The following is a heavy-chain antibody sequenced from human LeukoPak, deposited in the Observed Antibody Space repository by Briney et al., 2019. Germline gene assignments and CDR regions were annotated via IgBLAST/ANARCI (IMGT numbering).Heavy chain of an antibody. V-gene: IGHV4-34*01. CDR1: GGSFSGYY. CDR3: ARIHPGDY. J-gene: IGHJ4*02. Sequence: SETLSLTCAVYGGSFSGYYWSWIRQPPGKGLEWIGEINHSGSTNYNPSLKSRVTISVDTSKNQFSLKLSSVTAADTAVYYCARIHPGDYWGQGILVTVSS. CDR2: INHSGST.